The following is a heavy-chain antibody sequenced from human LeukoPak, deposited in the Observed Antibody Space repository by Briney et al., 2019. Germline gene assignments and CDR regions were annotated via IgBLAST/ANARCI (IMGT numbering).Heavy chain of an antibody. CDR1: GYSFTTYW. V-gene: IGHV5-51*01. Sequence: GESLKISCKGSGYSFTTYWIAWVRQMPGKGLEWMGIIYPGDSDTRYSPSFQGQVTISADKSISIAYLQWSSLKASDSAMYYCARMSIAAASPFDPWGQGTLVTVSS. CDR2: IYPGDSDT. D-gene: IGHD6-13*01. J-gene: IGHJ5*02. CDR3: ARMSIAAASPFDP.